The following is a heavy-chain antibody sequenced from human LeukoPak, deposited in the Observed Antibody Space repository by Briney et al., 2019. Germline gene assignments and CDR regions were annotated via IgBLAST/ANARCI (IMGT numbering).Heavy chain of an antibody. CDR1: GGSISSYY. CDR3: ASWSRYYDILTGYSH. CDR2: IYYSGST. J-gene: IGHJ4*02. V-gene: IGHV4-59*12. Sequence: SETLSLTCTVSGGSISSYYWSWIRQPPGKGLEWIGYIYYSGSTYYNPSLKSRVTISVDTSKNQFSLKLSSVTAADTAVYYCASWSRYYDILTGYSHWGQGTLVTVSS. D-gene: IGHD3-9*01.